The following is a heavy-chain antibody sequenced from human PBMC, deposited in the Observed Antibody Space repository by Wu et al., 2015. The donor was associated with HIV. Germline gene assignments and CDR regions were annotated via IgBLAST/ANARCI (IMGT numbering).Heavy chain of an antibody. V-gene: IGHV1-69-2*01. CDR3: ASRLATTQD. J-gene: IGHJ4*02. CDR1: GYTFSDYY. Sequence: EVQLLQSGAEVKEPGTSLKISCKVSGYTFSDYYIHWVQQAPGKGLEWVGLIDPQDGETKYAEKFQGRITITVDTSIDTVYMEVNSLRSEDAAVYYCASRLATTQDWGQGTLVIVSS. D-gene: IGHD5-12*01. CDR2: IDPQDGET.